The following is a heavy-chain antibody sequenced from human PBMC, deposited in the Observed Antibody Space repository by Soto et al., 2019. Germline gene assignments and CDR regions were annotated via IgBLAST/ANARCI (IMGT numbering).Heavy chain of an antibody. V-gene: IGHV1-46*01. Sequence: QVQLVQSGAEVKKPGASVKVSCKASGYIFINYYIHWVRQAPGQGLECIGIINPNGGSTNYAQKFRGRVTLARDTSTSTVYMDLSSLRSEDTAMYYCARDLAAGEFWGQGTLVTVSS. D-gene: IGHD6-13*01. J-gene: IGHJ4*02. CDR2: INPNGGST. CDR1: GYIFINYY. CDR3: ARDLAAGEF.